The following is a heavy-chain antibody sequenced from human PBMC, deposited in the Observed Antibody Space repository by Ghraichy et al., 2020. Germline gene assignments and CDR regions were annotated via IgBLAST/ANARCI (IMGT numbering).Heavy chain of an antibody. CDR1: GYTFTSYG. J-gene: IGHJ5*02. V-gene: IGHV1-18*01. CDR3: ARERNGGSYPNNWFDP. CDR2: ISAYNGNT. D-gene: IGHD1-26*01. Sequence: ASVKVSCKASGYTFTSYGISWVRQAPGQGLEWMGWISAYNGNTNYAQKLQGRVTMTTDTSTSTAYMELRSLRSDDTAVYYCARERNGGSYPNNWFDPWGQGTLVTVSS.